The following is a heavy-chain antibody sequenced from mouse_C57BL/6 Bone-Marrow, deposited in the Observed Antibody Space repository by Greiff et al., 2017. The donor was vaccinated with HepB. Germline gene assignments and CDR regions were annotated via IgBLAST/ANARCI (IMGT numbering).Heavy chain of an antibody. J-gene: IGHJ2*01. V-gene: IGHV14-4*01. D-gene: IGHD1-1*01. Sequence: VQLKESGAELVRPGASVKLSCTASGFNIKDDYMHWVKQRPEQGLEWIGWIDPENGDTEYASKFQGKATITADTSSNTAYLQLSSLPSEDTAVYYCTYYYGSSPLDYWGQGTTLTVSS. CDR1: GFNIKDDY. CDR3: TYYYGSSPLDY. CDR2: IDPENGDT.